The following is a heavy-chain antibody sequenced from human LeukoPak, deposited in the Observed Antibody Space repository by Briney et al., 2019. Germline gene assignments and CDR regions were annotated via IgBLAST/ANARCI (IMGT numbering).Heavy chain of an antibody. Sequence: ASVKVSCKTSGYTFVKYAMHWVRQAPGQGLEWMGWINPNSGGTNYAQKFQGRVTMTRDTSISTAYMELSRLRSDDTAVYYCASGYNYYYYMDVWGKGTTVTVSS. V-gene: IGHV1-2*02. J-gene: IGHJ6*03. CDR3: ASGYNYYYYMDV. CDR1: GYTFVKYA. CDR2: INPNSGGT. D-gene: IGHD3-22*01.